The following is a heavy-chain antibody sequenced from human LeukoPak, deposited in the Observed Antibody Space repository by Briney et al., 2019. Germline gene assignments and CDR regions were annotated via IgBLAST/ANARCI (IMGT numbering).Heavy chain of an antibody. CDR3: AKAYSKDSSGYYSEDY. D-gene: IGHD3-22*01. Sequence: PGGSLRLSCAVSGFTLNTYAMSWVRQAPGKGLEWVSGISGSGSSPYYGDSVKGRFTISRDTSKNTLSLQINSLRAEDTAVYYCAKAYSKDSSGYYSEDYWGQGTLVTVSS. J-gene: IGHJ4*02. CDR1: GFTLNTYA. V-gene: IGHV3-23*01. CDR2: ISGSGSSP.